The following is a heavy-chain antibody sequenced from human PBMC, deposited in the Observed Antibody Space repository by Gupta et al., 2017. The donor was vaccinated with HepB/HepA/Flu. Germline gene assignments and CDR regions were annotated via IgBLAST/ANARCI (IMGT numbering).Heavy chain of an antibody. CDR2: ISSSSRTI. CDR3: ARDIRDHYGSETYYTFFFGMDV. J-gene: IGHJ6*02. Sequence: EVQLVESGGGLIQPGGSLRLSCAASGFTFSSYEMNWVRQAPGKGLEWVSYISSSSRTIYYANSVKGRFTISRDNAENSLYLQMNSLRAEDTAVYYCARDIRDHYGSETYYTFFFGMDVWGQGTTVTVSS. V-gene: IGHV3-48*03. D-gene: IGHD3-10*01. CDR1: GFTFSSYE.